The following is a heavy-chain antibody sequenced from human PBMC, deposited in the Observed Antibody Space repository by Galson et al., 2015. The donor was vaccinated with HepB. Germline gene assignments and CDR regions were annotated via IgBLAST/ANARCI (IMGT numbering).Heavy chain of an antibody. CDR2: INPSGGST. V-gene: IGHV1-46*04. CDR1: GYTFTSYY. Sequence: SVKVSCKASGYTFTSYYMHWVRQAPGQGLEWMGIINPSGGSTSYAQKLQGRVTMTRDTSTSTVYMELSSLRSEDTAVYYCARFHPRENWFDPWGQGTLVTVSS. J-gene: IGHJ5*02. CDR3: ARFHPRENWFDP.